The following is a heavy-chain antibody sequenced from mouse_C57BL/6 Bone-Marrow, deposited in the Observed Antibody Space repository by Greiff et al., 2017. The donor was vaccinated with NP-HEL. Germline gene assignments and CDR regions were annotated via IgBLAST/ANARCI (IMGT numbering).Heavy chain of an antibody. J-gene: IGHJ4*01. V-gene: IGHV1-69*01. CDR1: GYTFTSYW. D-gene: IGHD1-1*01. CDR3: ARYPFYYYGSSNYAMDY. Sequence: VQLQQPGAELVMPGASVKLSCKASGYTFTSYWMHWVKQRPGQGLEWIGEIDSSDSYTNYNQKFKGKSTLTVDKSSSTAYMQLSSLTSEDSAVYYCARYPFYYYGSSNYAMDYWGQGTSVTVSS. CDR2: IDSSDSYT.